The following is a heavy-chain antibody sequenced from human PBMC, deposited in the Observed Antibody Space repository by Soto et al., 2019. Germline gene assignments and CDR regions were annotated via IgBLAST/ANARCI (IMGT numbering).Heavy chain of an antibody. J-gene: IGHJ4*02. Sequence: QVQLVQSGADVKKPGASVKVSCKASGYTFTNYGISWVRQAPGQGLEWMGWISAYNGNTNYAQKLQGRLTMTTDTSTSTAYMELRSLRSDATAVYYCSRDYYDVWSGYHVPPPIDYGRQGTLVTVSS. V-gene: IGHV1-18*01. CDR1: GYTFTNYG. CDR2: ISAYNGNT. CDR3: SRDYYDVWSGYHVPPPIDY. D-gene: IGHD3-3*01.